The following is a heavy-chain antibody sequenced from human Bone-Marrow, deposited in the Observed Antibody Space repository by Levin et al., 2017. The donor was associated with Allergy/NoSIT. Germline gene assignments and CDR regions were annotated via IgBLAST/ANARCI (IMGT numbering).Heavy chain of an antibody. CDR3: VRDVAARRGDY. D-gene: IGHD6-6*01. CDR1: GFTFSSNA. Sequence: GGSLRLSCAASGFTFSSNAMSWVRQSPRKGLEWVGNTKPDGSEQYYVDSVRGRFTISRDNAKNTLYLQMDSLRVDDTAVYYCVRDVAARRGDYWGLGTRVTVSS. J-gene: IGHJ4*02. V-gene: IGHV3-7*01. CDR2: TKPDGSEQ.